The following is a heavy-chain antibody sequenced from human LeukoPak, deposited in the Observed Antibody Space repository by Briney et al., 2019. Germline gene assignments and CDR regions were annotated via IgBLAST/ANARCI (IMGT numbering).Heavy chain of an antibody. D-gene: IGHD1-26*01. CDR3: ARLGIDEWDLDY. V-gene: IGHV1-2*02. CDR2: IDPNSGDT. J-gene: IGHJ4*02. CDR1: GYTFTGHY. Sequence: ASVKVSCKASGYTFTGHYIHWVRQAPGQRLEWVGWIDPNSGDTYYAQRFQGRVTMTRDTSISTAYMELSSLNSDDTAVYYCARLGIDEWDLDYWGQGTLVTVSS.